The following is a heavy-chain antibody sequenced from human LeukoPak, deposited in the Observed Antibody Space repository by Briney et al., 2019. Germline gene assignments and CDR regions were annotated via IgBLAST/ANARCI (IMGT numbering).Heavy chain of an antibody. D-gene: IGHD1-26*01. CDR2: ISTYSGTT. V-gene: IGHV1-18*01. J-gene: IGHJ6*03. Sequence: ASVKVSCKASGYTFSNSGISWVRQAPGQGLEWMGWISTYSGTTNYAHNLQGRLTMTTDTSTSTAYMELRNLKSDDTAVYYCARSGGYYFYMDVWGKGTTVTISS. CDR3: ARSGGYYFYMDV. CDR1: GYTFSNSG.